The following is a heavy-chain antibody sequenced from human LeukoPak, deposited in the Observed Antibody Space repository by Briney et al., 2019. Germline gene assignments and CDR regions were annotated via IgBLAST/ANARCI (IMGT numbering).Heavy chain of an antibody. D-gene: IGHD5-12*01. CDR3: ARDNLYSGYDSYYFDY. CDR1: GYTFTSYY. J-gene: IGHJ4*02. CDR2: INPSGGST. V-gene: IGHV1-46*01. Sequence: ASVKVSCKASGYTFTSYYMHWVRQAPGQGLEWMGIINPSGGSTSYAQKFQGRVTMTRDTSTSTVYMELSSLRSEDTAVYYCARDNLYSGYDSYYFDYWGQGTLVTVSS.